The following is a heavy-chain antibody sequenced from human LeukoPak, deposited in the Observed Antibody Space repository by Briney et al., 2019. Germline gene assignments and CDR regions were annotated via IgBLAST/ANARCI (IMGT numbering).Heavy chain of an antibody. CDR2: ISSSSSYI. Sequence: PGGSLSLSCVASGFSFSDYSMNWVRQAPGKGLEWVSSISSSSSYIYYADSVKGRFTISRDNAKNSLYLQMNSLRAEDTAVYYCARPTRGGWTFDYWGQGTLVTVSS. CDR3: ARPTRGGWTFDY. J-gene: IGHJ4*02. D-gene: IGHD6-19*01. CDR1: GFSFSDYS. V-gene: IGHV3-21*01.